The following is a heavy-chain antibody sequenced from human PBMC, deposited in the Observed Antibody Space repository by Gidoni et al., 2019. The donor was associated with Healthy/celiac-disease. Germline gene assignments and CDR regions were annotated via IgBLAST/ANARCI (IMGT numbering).Heavy chain of an antibody. CDR3: ARDRATVTKIWYHRFDP. CDR1: GYTFTGSY. V-gene: IGHV1-2*06. D-gene: IGHD3-22*01. CDR2: VKPNRGGT. Sequence: QVQLVQSGAEVKKPGASVKVSCTASGYTFTGSYMHWVRKAPGQGLEWMGPVKPNRGGTNYGKEFQGKVTMTREPSNRQGYMELGKVGSGGTAVDYWARDRATVTKIWYHRFDPLGQGTLVTVSS. J-gene: IGHJ5*02.